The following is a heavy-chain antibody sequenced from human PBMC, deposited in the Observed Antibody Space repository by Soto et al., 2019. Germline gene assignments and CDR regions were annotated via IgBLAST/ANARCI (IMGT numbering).Heavy chain of an antibody. D-gene: IGHD2-2*01. J-gene: IGHJ4*02. CDR1: GFTFSDYA. V-gene: IGHV3-23*01. Sequence: GGSLRLSCAASGFTFSDYAMSWVRQAPGKGLEWVSSISGNGGTYYADSVKGRFTISRDNSQNTLYLQMNSLRGEDTAVYYCAKHGPGCRTTSCYPGFWGQGALVTVSS. CDR2: ISGNGGT. CDR3: AKHGPGCRTTSCYPGF.